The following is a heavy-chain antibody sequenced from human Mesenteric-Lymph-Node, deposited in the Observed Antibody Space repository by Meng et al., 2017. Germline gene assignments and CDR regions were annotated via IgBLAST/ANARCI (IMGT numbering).Heavy chain of an antibody. CDR3: ARSLPYSGSYYGDY. D-gene: IGHD1-26*01. CDR2: ISSSGSTI. CDR1: GFTFRDYY. Sequence: QVHVVEFGGGLVKPGGSLGLSCAASGFTFRDYYMSWIRQAPGKGLEWVSYISSSGSTIYYADSVKGRFTISRDNAKNSLYLQMNSLRAEDTAVYYCARSLPYSGSYYGDYWGQGTLVTVSS. V-gene: IGHV3-11*01. J-gene: IGHJ4*02.